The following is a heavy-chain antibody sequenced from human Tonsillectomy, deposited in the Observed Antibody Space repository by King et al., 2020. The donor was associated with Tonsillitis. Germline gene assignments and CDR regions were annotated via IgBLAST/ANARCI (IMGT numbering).Heavy chain of an antibody. CDR2: IRGSGGST. CDR3: AKDRAAMITPTGSMDV. V-gene: IGHV3-23*04. Sequence: VQLVESGGGLVQPGGSLRLSCTASTFTFSSYAMSWVRQAPGKGLEWVSGIRGSGGSTFYADSVKGRFTISSDNSKNTLYVQMNSLRAEDTALYYCAKDRAAMITPTGSMDVWGQGTTVTVSS. D-gene: IGHD5-18*01. J-gene: IGHJ6*02. CDR1: TFTFSSYA.